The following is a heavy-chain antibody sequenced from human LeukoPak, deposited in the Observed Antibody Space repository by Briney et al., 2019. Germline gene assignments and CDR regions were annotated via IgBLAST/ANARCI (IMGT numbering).Heavy chain of an antibody. J-gene: IGHJ4*02. D-gene: IGHD1-26*01. V-gene: IGHV3-7*01. Sequence: PGGSLRLSCAASGFAFTDYWMTWVRQVPGKGLEWVANINRAGIESYYVDSVKGRFTISRDNAEKSLYLQMDSLRVDDTAVYYCARVGTWELQRVFDNWGQGTLVTVSS. CDR1: GFAFTDYW. CDR2: INRAGIES. CDR3: ARVGTWELQRVFDN.